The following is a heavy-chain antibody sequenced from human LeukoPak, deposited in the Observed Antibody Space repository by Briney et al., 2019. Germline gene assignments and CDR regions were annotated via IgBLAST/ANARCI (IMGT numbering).Heavy chain of an antibody. CDR2: ISAYNGNT. J-gene: IGHJ4*02. CDR3: ARVYSGSYLDYFDY. V-gene: IGHV1-18*01. D-gene: IGHD1-26*01. Sequence: ASVKVSCKASGYTFTSYGISWVRQAPGQGLEWMGWISAYNGNTNYAQKLQGRVTMTTDTSTSTAYMELRSLRSDDTAVYYCARVYSGSYLDYFDYWGQGTLVTVSS. CDR1: GYTFTSYG.